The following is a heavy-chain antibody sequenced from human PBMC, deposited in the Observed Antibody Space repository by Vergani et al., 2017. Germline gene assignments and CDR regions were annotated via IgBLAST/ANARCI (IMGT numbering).Heavy chain of an antibody. CDR1: GGSISSSSYY. V-gene: IGHV4-39*07. Sequence: QLQLQESGPGLVKPSETLSLTCTVSGGSISSSSYYWGWIRQPPGKGLEWIGYIYHSGSTYYNPSLKSRVTISVDRSKNQFSLKLSSVTAADTAVYYCARDRAPSRGGTPYGMDVWGQGTTVTVSS. J-gene: IGHJ6*02. CDR2: IYHSGST. D-gene: IGHD1-14*01. CDR3: ARDRAPSRGGTPYGMDV.